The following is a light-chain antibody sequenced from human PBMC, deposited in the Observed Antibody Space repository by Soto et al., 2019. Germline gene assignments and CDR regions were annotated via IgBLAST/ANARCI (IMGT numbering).Light chain of an antibody. CDR3: QQSHTNPLT. CDR1: QSISRY. Sequence: INMTESPSSLSASVGDSVTISCRASQSISRYLNWYQQKPGKAPKLLIFSASGLQSGVPSRFSGGGYGTEFTLTISSLQLEDFATYYCQQSHTNPLTFSGGTKVDIK. J-gene: IGKJ4*01. V-gene: IGKV1-39*01. CDR2: SAS.